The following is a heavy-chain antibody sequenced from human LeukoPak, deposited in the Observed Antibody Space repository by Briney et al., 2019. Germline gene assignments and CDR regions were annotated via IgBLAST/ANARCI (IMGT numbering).Heavy chain of an antibody. J-gene: IGHJ3*02. CDR3: ATRLSGNLYTFDI. V-gene: IGHV6-1*01. D-gene: IGHD1-26*01. Sequence: SQTLSLTCVISGDTVSTSSAVWNWIRQSPSRGLEWLGRTYYRSRWYSEYAVSVKGRIDISPDTSKNQISLQLNSVTPDDTAVYYCATRLSGNLYTFDIWGQGTVVTVSS. CDR2: TYYRSRWYS. CDR1: GDTVSTSSAV.